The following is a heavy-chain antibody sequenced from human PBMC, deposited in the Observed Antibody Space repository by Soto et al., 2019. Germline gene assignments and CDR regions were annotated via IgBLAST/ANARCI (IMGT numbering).Heavy chain of an antibody. CDR3: ARDRPTSIAARPGYYYGMDV. V-gene: IGHV1-2*04. Sequence: RASVKVSCKASGYTFTGYYMHWVRQAPGQGLEWMGWINPNSGGTNYAQKFQGWVTMTRDTSISTAYMELSRLRSDDTAVYYCARDRPTSIAARPGYYYGMDVWGQGTTVTVSS. J-gene: IGHJ6*02. D-gene: IGHD6-6*01. CDR1: GYTFTGYY. CDR2: INPNSGGT.